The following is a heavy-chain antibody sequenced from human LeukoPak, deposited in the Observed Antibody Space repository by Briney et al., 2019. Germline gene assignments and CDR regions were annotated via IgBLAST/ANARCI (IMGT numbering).Heavy chain of an antibody. CDR1: GYTFTSYY. J-gene: IGHJ4*02. CDR3: ARDPRGWELYYFDY. Sequence: ASVKVSCKASGYTFTSYYIHWVRQAPGQGLDWMGIINTRGGSISYAQKFQGRVTMTRDTSTSTVYMELSSLRSEDTAVYYCARDPRGWELYYFDYWGQGTLVTVSS. CDR2: INTRGGSI. V-gene: IGHV1-46*01. D-gene: IGHD1-7*01.